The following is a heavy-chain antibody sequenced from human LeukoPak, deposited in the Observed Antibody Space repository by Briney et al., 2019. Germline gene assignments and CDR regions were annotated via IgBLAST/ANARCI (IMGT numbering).Heavy chain of an antibody. D-gene: IGHD4-17*01. V-gene: IGHV1-69*06. CDR1: GYTFTSYA. J-gene: IGHJ6*03. CDR3: ARDHLSTVTTGYMDV. Sequence: SVKVSCKASGYTFTSYAISWVRQAPGQGLEWMGGIIPIFGTANYAQKFQGRVTITADKSTSTAYMELSSLRSEDTAVYYCARDHLSTVTTGYMDVWGKGTTVTVSS. CDR2: IIPIFGTA.